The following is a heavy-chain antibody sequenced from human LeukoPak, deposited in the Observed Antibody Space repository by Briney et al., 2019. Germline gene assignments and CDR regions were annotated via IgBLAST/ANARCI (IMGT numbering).Heavy chain of an antibody. Sequence: GGSLRLSCAASGFTFSSYWMHWVRQAPGKGVEYVSAISSSGGSTFYADSVKGRFTISRDNSKNTLYLQMGGLIAEDMAVYYCARGGSYGLFDYWGQGTLVTVSS. CDR3: ARGGSYGLFDY. J-gene: IGHJ4*02. V-gene: IGHV3-64*02. CDR2: ISSSGGST. CDR1: GFTFSSYW. D-gene: IGHD5-18*01.